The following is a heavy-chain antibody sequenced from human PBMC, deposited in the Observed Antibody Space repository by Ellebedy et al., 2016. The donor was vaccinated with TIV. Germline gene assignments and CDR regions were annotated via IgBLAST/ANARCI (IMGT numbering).Heavy chain of an antibody. D-gene: IGHD3-9*01. CDR1: GGPISSFY. Sequence: MPSETLSLPCTVSGGPISSFYWSWIRQPPGKGLEWIGYISDSGSTHYNPSLKSRVTISVDTSKNQVSLKMSSVTAADTAVYYCARTLTFYDILTGYVPNWFDPWGQGILVTVSS. V-gene: IGHV4-59*01. CDR3: ARTLTFYDILTGYVPNWFDP. CDR2: ISDSGST. J-gene: IGHJ5*02.